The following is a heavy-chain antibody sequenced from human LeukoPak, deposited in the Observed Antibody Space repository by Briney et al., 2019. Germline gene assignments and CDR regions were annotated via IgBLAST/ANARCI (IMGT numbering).Heavy chain of an antibody. CDR1: GGTLSSYT. CDR3: ARAPGGILTGLDV. V-gene: IGHV1-69*02. J-gene: IGHJ6*02. D-gene: IGHD3-9*01. Sequence: SVKVSCKASGGTLSSYTISWVRQAPGQGLEWMGRIIPILGIANYAQKFQGRVTITADKSTSTAYMELSSLRSEDTAVYYCARAPGGILTGLDVWGQGTTVTVSS. CDR2: IIPILGIA.